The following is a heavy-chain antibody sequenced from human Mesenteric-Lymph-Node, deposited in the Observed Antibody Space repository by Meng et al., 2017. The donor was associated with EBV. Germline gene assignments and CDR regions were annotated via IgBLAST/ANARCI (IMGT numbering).Heavy chain of an antibody. V-gene: IGHV4-4*02. Sequence: QVQLQESGPGLVKPSGTLSLPCAVSGGSISTSNWWSWVCPPPGKGLEWIGEIYHRGSTNYNPSLTSRVTISVDESKNEFSLSLTSVTAADTAVYFCARVNEGQWLVRGAFDYWGQGTLVTVSS. CDR2: IYHRGST. D-gene: IGHD6-19*01. J-gene: IGHJ4*02. CDR1: GGSISTSNW. CDR3: ARVNEGQWLVRGAFDY.